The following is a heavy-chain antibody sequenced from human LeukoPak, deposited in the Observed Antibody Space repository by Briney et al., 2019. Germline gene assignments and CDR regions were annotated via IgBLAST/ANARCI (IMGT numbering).Heavy chain of an antibody. CDR3: AREFRGYCSSTSCYARIFDY. V-gene: IGHV1-46*01. CDR1: GYTFTRYY. CDR2: INPCGGST. D-gene: IGHD2-2*01. Sequence: ASVKVACKASGYTFTRYYMHWVRQTPVQGLEWIGIINPCGGSTSYAQKFQGRVTMTRDTSTSTVYMELSSLRSEDTAVYYCAREFRGYCSSTSCYARIFDYWGQGTLVTVSS. J-gene: IGHJ4*02.